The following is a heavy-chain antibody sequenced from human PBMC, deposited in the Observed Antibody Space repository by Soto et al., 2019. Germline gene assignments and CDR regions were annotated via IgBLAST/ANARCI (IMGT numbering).Heavy chain of an antibody. CDR1: GSTFSSYA. CDR3: AKSRVSGDYAGFDY. J-gene: IGHJ4*02. V-gene: IGHV3-23*01. Sequence: PGGSLRLSCAASGSTFSSYAMSWVRQAPGKGLEWVSAISGSGGSTYYADSVKGRFTIPRDNSKNTLYLQMNSLRAEDTAVYYCAKSRVSGDYAGFDYWGQGTLVTVSS. CDR2: ISGSGGST. D-gene: IGHD4-17*01.